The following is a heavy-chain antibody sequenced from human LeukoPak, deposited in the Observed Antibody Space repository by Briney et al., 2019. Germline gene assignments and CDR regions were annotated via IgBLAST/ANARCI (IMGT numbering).Heavy chain of an antibody. CDR1: GFTFSSYG. V-gene: IGHV3-30*02. J-gene: IGHJ4*02. CDR3: AKDGEPSPIVGATETVAPGGY. CDR2: IRYDGSNK. D-gene: IGHD1-26*01. Sequence: QPGGSLRLSCAASGFTFSSYGMHWVRQAPGKGLEWVAFIRYDGSNKYYADSVKGRFTISRDNSKNTLYLQMNSLRAEDTAVYYCAKDGEPSPIVGATETVAPGGYWGQGTLVTVSS.